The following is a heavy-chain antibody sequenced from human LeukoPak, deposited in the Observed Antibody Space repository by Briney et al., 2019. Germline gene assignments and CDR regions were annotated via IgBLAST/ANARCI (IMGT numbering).Heavy chain of an antibody. D-gene: IGHD2-15*01. J-gene: IGHJ2*01. Sequence: GESLKISCEGSGYSFTNYWIGWVRQMPGKGLEWMGIIYPGDSDTRYSPSFQGQVIISADKSITTAYLHWSSLKASDTAIYYCVRRRDSHWLFDIWGRGTMVTVSS. CDR3: VRRRDSHWLFDI. CDR2: IYPGDSDT. CDR1: GYSFTNYW. V-gene: IGHV5-51*01.